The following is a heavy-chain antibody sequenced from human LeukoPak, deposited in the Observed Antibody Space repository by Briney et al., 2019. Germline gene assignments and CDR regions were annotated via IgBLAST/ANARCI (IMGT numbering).Heavy chain of an antibody. CDR2: IYSGGTT. CDR1: TFTVSTNC. CDR3: ARVDTVMAYYFDL. V-gene: IGHV3-53*04. J-gene: IGHJ4*02. D-gene: IGHD5-18*01. Sequence: PAESMRLSCAVYTFTVSTNCITCDRQAQGKWMEWVSTIYSGGTTYYAASVMGRFTISRHNSRNTLYLQMNSLRAEDTAVYYCARVDTVMAYYFDLWGQGTLVTVSS.